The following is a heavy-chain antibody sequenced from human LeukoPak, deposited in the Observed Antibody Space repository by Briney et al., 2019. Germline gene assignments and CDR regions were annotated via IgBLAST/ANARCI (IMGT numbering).Heavy chain of an antibody. CDR1: GFTFSSYG. Sequence: QTGGSLRPSCAASGFTFSSYGIHWVRQAPGKGLEWVAVISYDGGNKYYADSVKGRFTISRDNSKNTLYLQMNSLRAEDTAVYYCAKEGGSSDLGYWGQGTLVTVSS. D-gene: IGHD6-6*01. CDR2: ISYDGGNK. J-gene: IGHJ4*02. V-gene: IGHV3-30*18. CDR3: AKEGGSSDLGY.